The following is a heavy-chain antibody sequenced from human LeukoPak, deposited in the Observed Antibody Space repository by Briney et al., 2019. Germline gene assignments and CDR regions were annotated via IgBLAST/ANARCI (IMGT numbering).Heavy chain of an antibody. D-gene: IGHD4-23*01. CDR2: INPSGGST. CDR1: GYTFTSYY. V-gene: IGHV1-46*01. J-gene: IGHJ4*02. Sequence: ASVKVSCKASGYTFTSYYMHWVRQAPGQGLEWMGIINPSGGSTSYAQKFQGRVTMTEDTSTDTAYMELSNLRSDDTAVYYCATNLATVVTPAYYWGQGTLVAVSS. CDR3: ATNLATVVTPAYY.